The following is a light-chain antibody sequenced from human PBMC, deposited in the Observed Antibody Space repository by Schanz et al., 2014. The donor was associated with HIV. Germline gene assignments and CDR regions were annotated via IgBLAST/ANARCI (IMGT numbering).Light chain of an antibody. J-gene: IGLJ2*01. CDR3: SSYTSSTTL. CDR2: DVS. V-gene: IGLV2-14*03. Sequence: QSALTQPASVSGSPGQSITISCTGTSRDVGGYNYVPWYQQHPGKAPKLMIYDVSNRPSGVSNRFSGSKSGNTASLTISGLQAEDEADYYCSSYTSSTTLFGGGTQLTVL. CDR1: SRDVGGYNY.